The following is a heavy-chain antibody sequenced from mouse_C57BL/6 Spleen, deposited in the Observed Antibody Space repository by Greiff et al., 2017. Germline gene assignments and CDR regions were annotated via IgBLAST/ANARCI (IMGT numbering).Heavy chain of an antibody. D-gene: IGHD1-1*01. Sequence: VQLQQSGAELVRPGASVTLSCKASGYTFTDYDMHWVKQTPVHGLEWIGAIDPETGGTAYNQKFKGKAILTADKSSGTAYMELRSLTSEDSAVYYCTRNYGSTYWYFDVWGTGTTVTVSS. J-gene: IGHJ1*03. CDR1: GYTFTDYD. CDR2: IDPETGGT. V-gene: IGHV1-15*01. CDR3: TRNYGSTYWYFDV.